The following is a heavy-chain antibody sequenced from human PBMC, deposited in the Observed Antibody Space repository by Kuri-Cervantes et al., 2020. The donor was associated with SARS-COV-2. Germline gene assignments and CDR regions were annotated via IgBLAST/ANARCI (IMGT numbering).Heavy chain of an antibody. CDR2: IYTSGST. D-gene: IGHD3-10*01. CDR3: ARGPPDLGEEWFDP. CDR1: GGSISSGSYY. V-gene: IGHV4-61*02. Sequence: LRLSCTASGGSISSGSYYWSWVRQPAGKGLEWIGRIYTSGSTNYNPSLKSRVTISVDTSKNQFSLKLSSVTAADTAVYYCARGPPDLGEEWFDPWGQGTLVTVSS. J-gene: IGHJ5*02.